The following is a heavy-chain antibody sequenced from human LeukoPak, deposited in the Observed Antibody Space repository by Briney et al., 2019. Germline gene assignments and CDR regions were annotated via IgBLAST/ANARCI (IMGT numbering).Heavy chain of an antibody. CDR3: ASELWASSSGSL. V-gene: IGHV3-33*01. J-gene: IGHJ4*02. D-gene: IGHD2-15*01. Sequence: PGPSLTPSRSPAEFTFRPYAMHSVLHGPGKRLQCVAYIDFELITTYYTDSVRGRFPISIDNSKNTLYLKINSWREEDTAVYICASELWASSSGSLWGEGTLVTVS. CDR1: EFTFRPYA. CDR2: IDFELITT.